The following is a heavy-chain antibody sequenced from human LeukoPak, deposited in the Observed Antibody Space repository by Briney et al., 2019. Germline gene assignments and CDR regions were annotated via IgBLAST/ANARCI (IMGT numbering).Heavy chain of an antibody. Sequence: GGSLRLSCAASGFTFSNYNMNRVRQASGKAMEWVSSITSSGTYIFYADSVKGRFTISRDNDKNSLYLQMDSLGPEDTAVYYCARDPYSGNYGNDYYYYMDVWGKGTTVTISS. J-gene: IGHJ6*03. CDR1: GFTFSNYN. V-gene: IGHV3-21*01. CDR3: ARDPYSGNYGNDYYYYMDV. D-gene: IGHD1-26*01. CDR2: ITSSGTYI.